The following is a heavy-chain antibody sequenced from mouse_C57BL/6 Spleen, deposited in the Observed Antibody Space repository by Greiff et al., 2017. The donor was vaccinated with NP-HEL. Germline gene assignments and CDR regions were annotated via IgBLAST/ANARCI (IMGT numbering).Heavy chain of an antibody. V-gene: IGHV1-4*01. D-gene: IGHD1-1*01. CDR1: GYTFTSYT. Sequence: LVESGAELARPGASVKMSCKASGYTFTSYTMHWVKQRPGQGLEWIGYINPSSGYTKYNQKFKDKATLTADKSSSTAYMQLSSLTSEDSAVYYCARTDYGTSWYFDVWGTGTTVTVSS. J-gene: IGHJ1*03. CDR2: INPSSGYT. CDR3: ARTDYGTSWYFDV.